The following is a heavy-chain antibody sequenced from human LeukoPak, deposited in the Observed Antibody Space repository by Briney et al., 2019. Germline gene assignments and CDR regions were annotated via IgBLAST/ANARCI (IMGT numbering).Heavy chain of an antibody. Sequence: SETLSLTCTVSGGSISSGSYYWSWIRQPAGKGLEWIGRIYTSGSTNYNSSLKSRVTISVDTSKNQFSLKLSSVTAADTAVYYCAGYYGSGSHLYNWFDPWGQGTLVTVSS. D-gene: IGHD3-10*01. CDR3: AGYYGSGSHLYNWFDP. V-gene: IGHV4-61*02. CDR1: GGSISSGSYY. J-gene: IGHJ5*02. CDR2: IYTSGST.